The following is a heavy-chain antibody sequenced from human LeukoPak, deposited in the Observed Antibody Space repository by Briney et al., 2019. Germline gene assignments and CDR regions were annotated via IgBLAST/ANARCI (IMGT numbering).Heavy chain of an antibody. D-gene: IGHD1-26*01. J-gene: IGHJ4*02. CDR3: ARVSMGDHDY. CDR2: IYYSGST. Sequence: SETLSLTCTVSGGSISSGDYYWSWIRQPPGKGLEWIGYIYYSGSTYYNPSLKSQVTISVDTSKNQFSLKLSSVTAADTAVYYCARVSMGDHDYWGQGTLVTVSS. V-gene: IGHV4-30-4*01. CDR1: GGSISSGDYY.